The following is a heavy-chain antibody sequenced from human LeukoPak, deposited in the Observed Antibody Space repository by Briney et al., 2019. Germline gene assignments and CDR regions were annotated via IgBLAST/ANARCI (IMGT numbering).Heavy chain of an antibody. CDR3: VRTPPNWGFDY. V-gene: IGHV1-8*01. D-gene: IGHD7-27*01. CDR2: MSPNSGDT. J-gene: IGHJ4*02. Sequence: ASVKVSCKASGYTFTTHDINWVRQATGQGLEWLGWMSPNSGDTGYAQKFQGRVTMTCDSSISTAYMELSSLRSEDTAIYYCVRTPPNWGFDYWGQGTLVTVSS. CDR1: GYTFTTHD.